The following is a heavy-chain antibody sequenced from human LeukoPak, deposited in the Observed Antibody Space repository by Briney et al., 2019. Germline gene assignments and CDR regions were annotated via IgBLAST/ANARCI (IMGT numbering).Heavy chain of an antibody. D-gene: IGHD1-1*01. CDR3: ARADWSMLEY. J-gene: IGHJ4*02. Sequence: ASVKVSCKASGYTFTSYGISWVRQAPGQGLEWMGWINPNSGDTNFARKFQGRVTMTRDTSISTVYMELSRLTSDDTAVYYCARADWSMLEYWGQGTLVTVSS. CDR1: GYTFTSYG. CDR2: INPNSGDT. V-gene: IGHV1-2*02.